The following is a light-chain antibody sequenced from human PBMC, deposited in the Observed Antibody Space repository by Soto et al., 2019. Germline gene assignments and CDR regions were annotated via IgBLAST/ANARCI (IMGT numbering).Light chain of an antibody. V-gene: IGKV3-20*01. Sequence: EIVLTQSPGTLSLSPGERATLSCRASQSVSSSYLAWYQQKPGQAPRLLIYGASSRATGIPDRLSGSGSVTDFTLTISRLEPEDFAVYYCQQYGSSPPLITFGQGTRLEIK. CDR2: GAS. J-gene: IGKJ5*01. CDR1: QSVSSSY. CDR3: QQYGSSPPLIT.